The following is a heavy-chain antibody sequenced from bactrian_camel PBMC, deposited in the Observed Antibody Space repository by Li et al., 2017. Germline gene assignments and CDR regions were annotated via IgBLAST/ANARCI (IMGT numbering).Heavy chain of an antibody. CDR3: AAHGRSPLADFAYWGLRVGTLIT. D-gene: IGHD5*01. CDR2: IYSYGSNT. CDR1: GSTFSSYW. V-gene: IGHV3S6*01. J-gene: IGHJ4*01. Sequence: HVQLVESGGGLVQPGGSLRLSCAPSGSTFSSYWMYWFCQAPGKGLEWVSSIYSYGSNTYYADSVKGRFTISRDNAKNMLYLQMNSLKPEDTAVYYCAAHGRSPLADFAYWGLRVGTLITGARGPRSPSP.